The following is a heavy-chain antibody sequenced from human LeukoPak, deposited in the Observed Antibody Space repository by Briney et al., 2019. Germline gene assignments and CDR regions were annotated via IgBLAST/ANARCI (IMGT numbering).Heavy chain of an antibody. CDR3: AGSLTPLPTWFGELSY. Sequence: GGSLRLSCAASGFTFSSYSMNWVRQAPGKGLEWVSSISSSSSYIYYADSVKGRFTTSRDNAKNSLYLQMNSLRAEDTAVYYCAGSLTPLPTWFGELSYWGQGTLVTVSS. CDR1: GFTFSSYS. J-gene: IGHJ4*02. D-gene: IGHD3-10*01. CDR2: ISSSSSYI. V-gene: IGHV3-21*01.